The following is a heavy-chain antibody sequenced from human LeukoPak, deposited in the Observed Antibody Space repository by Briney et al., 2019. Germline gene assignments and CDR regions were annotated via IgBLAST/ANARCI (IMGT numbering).Heavy chain of an antibody. Sequence: SETMSLTCTVSGGSISNYYWSWIRQPPGKRLEWIGYIYNSGSTNYNPSLKSRVTISVDTSKNQISLKLSSVTAADTAMYYCARARYSSGWDDAFDIWGQGTMVTVSS. J-gene: IGHJ3*02. V-gene: IGHV4-59*01. D-gene: IGHD6-19*01. CDR3: ARARYSSGWDDAFDI. CDR1: GGSISNYY. CDR2: IYNSGST.